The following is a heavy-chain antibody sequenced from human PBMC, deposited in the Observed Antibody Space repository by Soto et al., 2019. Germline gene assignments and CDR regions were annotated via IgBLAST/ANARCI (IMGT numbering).Heavy chain of an antibody. CDR1: GGSFKSGSYS. CDR3: ARDFAYFDS. D-gene: IGHD3-3*01. CDR2: VYHTGRT. Sequence: QVQLQESGPGLVKPSETLSLTCTVSGGSFKSGSYSWSWIRQPPGKGLEWIGYVYHTGRTSYNPSLKSQVSISMDKSKNQFSLNLDSVTAADTAVYFCARDFAYFDSWGQGTLVTVSS. V-gene: IGHV4-61*01. J-gene: IGHJ4*02.